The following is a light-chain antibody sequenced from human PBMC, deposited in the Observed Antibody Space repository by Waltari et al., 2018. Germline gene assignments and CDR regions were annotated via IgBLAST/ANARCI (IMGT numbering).Light chain of an antibody. Sequence: DIVMTQSPDSLAVSLGERATINCKSSQSVLYSSNNKNYLAWYQQKPGQPPKLLIYWASTRESGVPDRFSGGGSGTDFTLTISSLQAEDVAVYYCQEYYGTPPDTFGQGTKLEIK. CDR2: WAS. J-gene: IGKJ2*01. V-gene: IGKV4-1*01. CDR1: QSVLYSSNNKNY. CDR3: QEYYGTPPDT.